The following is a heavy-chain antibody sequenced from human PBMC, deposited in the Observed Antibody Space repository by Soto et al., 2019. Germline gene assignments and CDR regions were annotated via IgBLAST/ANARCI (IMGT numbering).Heavy chain of an antibody. V-gene: IGHV4-59*01. CDR2: IYYSGST. J-gene: IGHJ4*02. D-gene: IGHD3-3*01. Sequence: SETLSLTCTVSGGSISSYYWSWIRQPPGKGLEWIGYIYYSGSTNYNPSLKSRVTISVDTSKNQFSLKLSSVTAADTAVYYCARYYDFWSGYRHYYFDYWGQGTLVTVSS. CDR1: GGSISSYY. CDR3: ARYYDFWSGYRHYYFDY.